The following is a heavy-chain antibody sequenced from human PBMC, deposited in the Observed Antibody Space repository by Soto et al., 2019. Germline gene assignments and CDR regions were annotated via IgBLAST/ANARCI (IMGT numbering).Heavy chain of an antibody. CDR3: ARVPDFDYVWGKWEGFDY. J-gene: IGHJ4*02. D-gene: IGHD3-16*01. V-gene: IGHV4-59*01. CDR2: IYYIGDT. CDR1: GGSMSSYC. Sequence: SETLSLTCTVSGGSMSSYCWSWIRQRPGQGLEWIGYIYYIGDTNYNPSLKSRVTISVDRSKSQFSLKLSSVTAADTAIYYCARVPDFDYVWGKWEGFDYWGKGNMVPVSP.